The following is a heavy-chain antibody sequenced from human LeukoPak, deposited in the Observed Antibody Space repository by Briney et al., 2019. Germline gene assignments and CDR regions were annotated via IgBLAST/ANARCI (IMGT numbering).Heavy chain of an antibody. V-gene: IGHV4-59*01. Sequence: SETLSLTCTVSGDFITAYYWSWIRQPPGKGLEWIGYVYYDGSTEYDPSLRSRVTISLEMSKHQFSLNLTSVTAADTAVYYCASNTAAVFDYWGQGTLVTVSS. D-gene: IGHD6-25*01. J-gene: IGHJ4*02. CDR1: GDFITAYY. CDR2: VYYDGST. CDR3: ASNTAAVFDY.